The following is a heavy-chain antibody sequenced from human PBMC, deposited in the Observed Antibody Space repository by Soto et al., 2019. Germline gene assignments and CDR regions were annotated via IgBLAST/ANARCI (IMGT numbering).Heavy chain of an antibody. V-gene: IGHV4-59*01. CDR2: IYYSGST. CDR3: ARDYYDTTHYFDH. CDR1: GGSISSYY. D-gene: IGHD3-16*01. J-gene: IGHJ4*02. Sequence: SETLSLTCTVSGGSISSYYWSWIRQPPWKGLEWIGYIYYSGSTNYNPSLKSRVIISADTSKNQFSLRLSSVTAADTAVYYCARDYYDTTHYFDHWGQGTLVTVSS.